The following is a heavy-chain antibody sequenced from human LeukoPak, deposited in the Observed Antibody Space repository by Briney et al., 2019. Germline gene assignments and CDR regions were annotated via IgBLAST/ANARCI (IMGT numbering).Heavy chain of an antibody. V-gene: IGHV3-21*01. CDR2: ISSSSSYI. Sequence: GGSLRLSCAASGFTFSSYSMNWVRQAPGKGLEWVSSISSSSSYIYYADSVKGRFTISRDNAKNSLYLQMNSLRAEDTAVYYCARDPGDYYDSSGYWLPTLDYWGQGTLVTVSS. J-gene: IGHJ4*02. CDR3: ARDPGDYYDSSGYWLPTLDY. CDR1: GFTFSSYS. D-gene: IGHD3-22*01.